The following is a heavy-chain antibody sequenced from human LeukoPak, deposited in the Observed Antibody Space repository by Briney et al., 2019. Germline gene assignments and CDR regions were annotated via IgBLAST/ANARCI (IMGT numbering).Heavy chain of an antibody. D-gene: IGHD1-14*01. CDR3: ARVRGYATTYYFDY. J-gene: IGHJ4*02. CDR2: IYYSGST. V-gene: IGHV4-59*01. Sequence: PSETLSLTCTVPGGSISSYYWSWIRQPPGKGLEWIGYIYYSGSTNYNPSLKSRVTISVDTSKNQFSLKLSSVTAADTAVYYCARVRGYATTYYFDYWGQGTLVTVSS. CDR1: GGSISSYY.